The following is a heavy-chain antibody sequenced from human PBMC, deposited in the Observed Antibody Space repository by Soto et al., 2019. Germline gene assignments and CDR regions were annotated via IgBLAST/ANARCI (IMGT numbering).Heavy chain of an antibody. V-gene: IGHV1-69*12. J-gene: IGHJ5*02. CDR2: IIPIFGTA. CDR1: GGTFSSYA. CDR3: ARDRGPSSGYYPYWFDP. D-gene: IGHD3-22*01. Sequence: QFQLVQSGAEVKKPGSSVKVSCQDSGGTFSSYAITWVRQAPGQGLKWMGGIIPIFGTANYAQKFQARVTITADESTSTAYMELSSLRSEDTAVYYCARDRGPSSGYYPYWFDPWGPGTLVTVSS.